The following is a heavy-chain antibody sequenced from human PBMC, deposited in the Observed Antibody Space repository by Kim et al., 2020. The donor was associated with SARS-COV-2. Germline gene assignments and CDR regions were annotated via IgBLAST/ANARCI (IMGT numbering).Heavy chain of an antibody. CDR3: ARGAYYYDSSGRYGMDV. V-gene: IGHV5-51*01. J-gene: IGHJ6*02. CDR2: IYPGDSDT. D-gene: IGHD3-22*01. Sequence: GESLKISCKGSGYSFTSYWIGWVRQMPGKGLEWMGIIYPGDSDTRYSPSFQGQVTISADKSISTAYLQWSSLKASDTAMYYCARGAYYYDSSGRYGMDVWGQGTTVTVSS. CDR1: GYSFTSYW.